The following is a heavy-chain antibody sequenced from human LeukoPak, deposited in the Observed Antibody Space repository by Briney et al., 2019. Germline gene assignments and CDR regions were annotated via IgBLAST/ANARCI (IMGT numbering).Heavy chain of an antibody. CDR2: IKQDGRER. V-gene: IGHV3-7*04. J-gene: IGHJ4*02. Sequence: GGSLRLSCAASGFTFSNYWMSWVRQTPGKGLEWVANIKQDGRERYYADSVKGRFTISRDNSKNTLYPQMNSLRTEDTAVYYCARALPGVAAGFDYWGQGTLVTVSS. CDR1: GFTFSNYW. CDR3: ARALPGVAAGFDY. D-gene: IGHD6-13*01.